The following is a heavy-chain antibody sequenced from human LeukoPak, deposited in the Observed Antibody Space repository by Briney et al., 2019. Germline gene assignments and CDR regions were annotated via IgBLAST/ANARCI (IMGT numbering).Heavy chain of an antibody. CDR2: ISSSGSPI. D-gene: IGHD1-1*01. CDR3: ARGSVQLEGQDYYYYGMDV. Sequence: GGSLRLSCAASGFTFSSYEMNWVRQAPGKGVEWVSYISSSGSPIYYADSVKGRFTISRDNAKNSLYLQMNSLRAEDTTVYYFARGSVQLEGQDYYYYGMDVWGQGTTVTVSS. CDR1: GFTFSSYE. J-gene: IGHJ6*02. V-gene: IGHV3-48*03.